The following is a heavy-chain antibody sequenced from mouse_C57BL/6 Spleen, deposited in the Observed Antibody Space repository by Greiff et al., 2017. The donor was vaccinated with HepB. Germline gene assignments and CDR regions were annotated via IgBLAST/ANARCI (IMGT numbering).Heavy chain of an antibody. Sequence: EVQLQESGPGMVKPSQSLSLTCTVSGYSITSGYDWHWSRHFPGNKLEWMGYISYSGSTNYNPSLKSRISITHDTSKNHIFLKLNSVTTEDTATYYSARGGGSTRKTFAYWGQGTLVTVSS. CDR3: ARGGGSTRKTFAY. D-gene: IGHD1-1*01. J-gene: IGHJ3*01. CDR2: ISYSGST. V-gene: IGHV3-1*01. CDR1: GYSITSGYD.